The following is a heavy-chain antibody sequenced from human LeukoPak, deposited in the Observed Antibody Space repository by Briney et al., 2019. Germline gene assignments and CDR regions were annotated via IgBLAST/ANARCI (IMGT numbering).Heavy chain of an antibody. V-gene: IGHV1-18*01. D-gene: IGHD1-7*01. CDR3: AREVELRQSGWYFDL. CDR2: ISAYNGNT. J-gene: IGHJ2*01. CDR1: GYTFTSYG. Sequence: ASVKVSCKASGYTFTSYGISWVRQAPGQGLEWMGWISAYNGNTNYAQKLQGRVTITADESTSTAYMELSSLRSEDTAVYYCAREVELRQSGWYFDLWGRGTLVTVSS.